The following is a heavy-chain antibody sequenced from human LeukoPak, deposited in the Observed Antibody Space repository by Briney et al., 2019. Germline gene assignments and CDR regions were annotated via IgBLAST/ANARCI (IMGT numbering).Heavy chain of an antibody. CDR2: IYPGDSDT. D-gene: IGHD2-15*01. V-gene: IGHV5-51*01. CDR1: GYSFTSYW. J-gene: IGHJ4*02. Sequence: GEALKISCKASGYSFTSYWIGWVRQMPGKGLEWMGIIYPGDSDTRYSPSFHGQVTISADKSISTAYLQWSSLKASDTAMYYCARRGYCSGGSCYGVETDYWGQGTLVTVSS. CDR3: ARRGYCSGGSCYGVETDY.